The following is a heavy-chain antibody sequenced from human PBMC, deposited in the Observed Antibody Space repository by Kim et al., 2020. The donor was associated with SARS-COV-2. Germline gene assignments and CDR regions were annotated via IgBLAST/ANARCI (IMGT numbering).Heavy chain of an antibody. CDR2: IYWDDDK. CDR1: GFSLSTSGVG. V-gene: IGHV2-5*02. D-gene: IGHD6-19*01. J-gene: IGHJ5*02. CDR3: AHVGGGGWYPRGWFDP. Sequence: SGPTLVKPTQTLTLTCTFSGFSLSTSGVGVGWIRQPPGKALEWLALIYWDDDKRYSPSLKSRLTITKDTSKNQVVLTMTNMDPVDTATYYCAHVGGGGWYPRGWFDPWGQGTLVTVSS.